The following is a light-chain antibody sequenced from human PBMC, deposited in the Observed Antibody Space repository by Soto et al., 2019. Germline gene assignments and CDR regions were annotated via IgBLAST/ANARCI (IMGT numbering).Light chain of an antibody. J-gene: IGLJ3*02. CDR1: SSDVGGYNY. CDR2: DVS. V-gene: IGLV2-14*01. Sequence: QSALTQPASVSGSPGQSIAISCTGTSSDVGGYNYVSWYQQPPGKAPKLIIYDVSDRPSGVSNRFSGSKSGNTASLTISGLEVDDGADYYCSSYTSQSTVVFGGGTKLTFL. CDR3: SSYTSQSTVV.